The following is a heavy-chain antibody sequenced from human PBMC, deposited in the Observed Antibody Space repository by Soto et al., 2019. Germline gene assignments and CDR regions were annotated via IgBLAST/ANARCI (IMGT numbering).Heavy chain of an antibody. J-gene: IGHJ5*02. CDR3: ARGVFRFLRWFDP. CDR2: VYYSGST. V-gene: IGHV4-61*01. D-gene: IGHD3-3*01. CDR1: GASVNSENYS. Sequence: QVQLQESGPGLVKPSETRSLTCTVSGASVNSENYSWNWIRQPPTKRLEWIGYVYYSGSTNYNPSLKRRATTSLDTYETQFPLKMTSMTSADADFYYCARGVFRFLRWFDPWGQGTLVTVS.